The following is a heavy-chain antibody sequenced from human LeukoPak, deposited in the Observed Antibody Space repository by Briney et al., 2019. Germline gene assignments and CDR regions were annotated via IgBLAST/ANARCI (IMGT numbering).Heavy chain of an antibody. J-gene: IGHJ4*02. V-gene: IGHV3-21*01. D-gene: IGHD2-2*03. Sequence: GGSLRLSCAASGFTFSSYSMNWVRQAPGKGLEWVSSISSSSSYIYYADSVKGRFTISRDNAKNSLYLQMNSLRAEDTAVYYCARDGYCSSTSCSYYFDYWGQGTLVTVSS. CDR2: ISSSSSYI. CDR3: ARDGYCSSTSCSYYFDY. CDR1: GFTFSSYS.